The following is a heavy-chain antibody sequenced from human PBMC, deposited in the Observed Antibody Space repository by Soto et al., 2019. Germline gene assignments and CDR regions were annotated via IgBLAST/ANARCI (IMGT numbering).Heavy chain of an antibody. D-gene: IGHD1-26*01. J-gene: IGHJ4*02. V-gene: IGHV4-34*01. CDR3: ARGLRGSYYRYDY. CDR1: GGSFSGYY. Sequence: QVQLQQWGAGLLKPSETLSLTCAVYGGSFSGYYWSWIRQPPGKGLEWIGEINHSGSTNYNPSLKSRVTISVDTSKNQCSLKLSSVTAADTAVYYCARGLRGSYYRYDYWGQGTLVTGSS. CDR2: INHSGST.